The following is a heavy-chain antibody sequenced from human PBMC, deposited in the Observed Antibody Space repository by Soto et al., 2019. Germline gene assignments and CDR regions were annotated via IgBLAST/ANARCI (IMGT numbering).Heavy chain of an antibody. CDR3: VREDGKVGTNSAFDY. CDR2: INGRGNYI. V-gene: IGHV3-21*01. CDR1: GFTFSTYT. J-gene: IGHJ4*02. Sequence: GGSLRLSCASSGFTFSTYTMNWVRQAPGKGLEWVSSINGRGNYIYYAESVKGRFTISRGNAKNSLYLQMDRLRAEDTALYYCVREDGKVGTNSAFDYWGLGALVTVSS. D-gene: IGHD1-26*01.